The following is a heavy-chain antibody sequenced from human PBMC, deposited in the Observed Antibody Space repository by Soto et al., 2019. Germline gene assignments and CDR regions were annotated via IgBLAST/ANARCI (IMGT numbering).Heavy chain of an antibody. J-gene: IGHJ4*02. CDR1: GDSISTNY. CDR2: IYYSGST. V-gene: IGHV4-59*01. D-gene: IGHD3-22*01. CDR3: ASTRRWLSFDS. Sequence: SETLSLTCTVSGDSISTNYWSWIRQPPGKGLEWIGNIYYSGSTNYNPSLKSRVTISLDTSKNEFSLKLSSVTAADTAVYYCASTRRWLSFDSWGPGTLVTVSS.